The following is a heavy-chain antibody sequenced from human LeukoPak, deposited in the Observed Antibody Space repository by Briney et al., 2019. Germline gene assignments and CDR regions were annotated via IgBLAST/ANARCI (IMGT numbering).Heavy chain of an antibody. J-gene: IGHJ4*02. CDR2: INPSGGST. CDR3: ARYSGSYYFDY. Sequence: ASVKVSCKASGYTFTSYYMHWVRQAPGQGLEWMGIINPSGGSTSYAQKFQGRVTMTRDTSTSTVYMELSSLRSEDTAAYYCARYSGSYYFDYWGQGTLVTVSS. V-gene: IGHV1-46*01. CDR1: GYTFTSYY. D-gene: IGHD1-26*01.